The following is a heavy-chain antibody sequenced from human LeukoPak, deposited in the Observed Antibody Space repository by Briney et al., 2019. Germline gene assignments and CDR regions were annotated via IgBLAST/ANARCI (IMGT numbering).Heavy chain of an antibody. CDR1: RFTFSSYG. D-gene: IGHD5-18*01. J-gene: IGHJ4*02. CDR2: ISYDGSNK. Sequence: PGGSLRLSCAASRFTFSSYGMHWVRQAPGKGLEWVAVISYDGSNKYYADSVKGRFTISRDNSKNTLYLQMNSLRAEDTAVYYCAKDPGGYSYLDYWGQGTLVTVSS. CDR3: AKDPGGYSYLDY. V-gene: IGHV3-30*18.